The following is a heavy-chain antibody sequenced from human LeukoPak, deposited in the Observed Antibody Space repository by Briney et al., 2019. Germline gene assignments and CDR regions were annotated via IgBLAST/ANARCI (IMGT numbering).Heavy chain of an antibody. D-gene: IGHD1-26*01. V-gene: IGHV4-39*01. J-gene: IGHJ4*02. CDR1: GGSITSSGYY. Sequence: RPSETLSLTCTVSGGSITSSGYYWGWIRQPPGKGLEWIASIHYSGITYYNPSLKSRVTISVDTSKNQFSLKLSSVTAADTAVYFCASYPELYREGYYGYYFEYWGQGTLVTVSS. CDR2: IHYSGIT. CDR3: ASYPELYREGYYGYYFEY.